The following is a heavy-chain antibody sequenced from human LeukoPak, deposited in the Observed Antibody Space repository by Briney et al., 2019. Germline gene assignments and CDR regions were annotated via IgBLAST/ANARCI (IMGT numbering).Heavy chain of an antibody. CDR2: IYTSGST. CDR3: ARGDYGGIYYYYYYMDV. J-gene: IGHJ6*03. D-gene: IGHD4-23*01. Sequence: PSQTLSLTCTVSGGSISSGSYYWSWIRQPAGKGLEWIGRIYTSGSTNYNPSLKSRVTISVDTSKNQFSLKLSSVTAADTAVYYCARGDYGGIYYYYYYMDVWGKGTTVTISS. CDR1: GGSISSGSYY. V-gene: IGHV4-61*02.